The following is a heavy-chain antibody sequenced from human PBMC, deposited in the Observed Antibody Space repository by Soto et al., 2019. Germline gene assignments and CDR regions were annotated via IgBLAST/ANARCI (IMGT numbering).Heavy chain of an antibody. CDR1: GYTFTSYA. J-gene: IGHJ4*02. CDR2: ISPYNGNT. D-gene: IGHD6-6*01. CDR3: AVYSSSSLDY. Sequence: QVQLVQSRAEVKKPGASVKVSCKASGYTFTSYAISWVRQAPGQGLEWMGWISPYNGNTTSAQKFQGRVTMTTDTSTSTAYMELRSLRSDDTAVYYCAVYSSSSLDYWGQGTLITVAS. V-gene: IGHV1-18*04.